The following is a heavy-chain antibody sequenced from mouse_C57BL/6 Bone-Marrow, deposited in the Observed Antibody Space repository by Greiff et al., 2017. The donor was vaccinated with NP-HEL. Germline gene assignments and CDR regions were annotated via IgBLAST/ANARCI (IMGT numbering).Heavy chain of an antibody. CDR3: ARERIYYDYDAYAMDY. V-gene: IGHV3-6*01. CDR1: GYSITSGYY. J-gene: IGHJ4*01. CDR2: ISYDGSN. Sequence: VQLKESGPGLVKPSQSLSLTCSVTGYSITSGYYWNWIRQFPGNKLEWMGYISYDGSNNYNPSLKNRISITRDTSKNQFFLKLNSVTTEDTATYYCARERIYYDYDAYAMDYWGQGTSVTVSS. D-gene: IGHD2-4*01.